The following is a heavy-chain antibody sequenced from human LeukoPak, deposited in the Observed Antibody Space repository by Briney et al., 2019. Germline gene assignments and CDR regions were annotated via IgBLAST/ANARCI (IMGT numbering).Heavy chain of an antibody. Sequence: SETLSLTCTVSGGSISSYYWSWIRQPAGKGLEWIGRIYTSGSTNYNPSLKSRVTMSVDTSKNQFSLKLSSVTAADTAVYYCTVDYGGNSGPEYFQHWGQGTLVTVSS. V-gene: IGHV4-4*07. CDR1: GGSISSYY. D-gene: IGHD4-23*01. CDR2: IYTSGST. CDR3: TVDYGGNSGPEYFQH. J-gene: IGHJ1*01.